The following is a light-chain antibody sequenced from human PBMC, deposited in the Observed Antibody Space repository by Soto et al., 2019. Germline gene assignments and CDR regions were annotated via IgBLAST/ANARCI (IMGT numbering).Light chain of an antibody. Sequence: DIQMTQSPSSLSASVGDRVTITCRASQSISSYLNWYQQKPGKAPKLLIYAASSLQSGVPSRFSGSGSGTDFTLIISSLQPEDFATYYCQQSYSTPVTFVPGTKVDIK. CDR1: QSISSY. V-gene: IGKV1-39*01. CDR3: QQSYSTPVT. CDR2: AAS. J-gene: IGKJ3*01.